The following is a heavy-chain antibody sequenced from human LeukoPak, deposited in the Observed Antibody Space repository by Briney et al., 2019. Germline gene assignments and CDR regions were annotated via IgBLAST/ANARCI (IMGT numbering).Heavy chain of an antibody. D-gene: IGHD2-2*01. CDR2: INHSGST. CDR1: GEYFSTYY. V-gene: IGHV4-34*01. CDR3: ARELGVVPAADYVVIPTSTGGY. Sequence: SETLSLTCAAYGEYFSTYYYSWIRQPPGKGLEWIGEINHSGSTNYNPSLKNRLTISVDMSKNQFSLKLSSVTAADTAVYYCARELGVVPAADYVVIPTSTGGYWGQGSLVTVSS. J-gene: IGHJ4*02.